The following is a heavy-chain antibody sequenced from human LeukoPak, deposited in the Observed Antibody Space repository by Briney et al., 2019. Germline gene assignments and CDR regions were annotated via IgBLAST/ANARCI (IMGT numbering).Heavy chain of an antibody. CDR2: MFHSGDT. Sequence: SETLSLTCDVSGYAIRSGSYWGWIRQPPGKGLEWIGCMFHSGDTYHNPSLKSRVTISADTSKNQFSLKLTSVTAADTAVYYCAKVGAYGDYARHDYWGQGTLVTVSS. CDR3: AKVGAYGDYARHDY. CDR1: GYAIRSGSY. V-gene: IGHV4-38-2*01. D-gene: IGHD4-17*01. J-gene: IGHJ4*02.